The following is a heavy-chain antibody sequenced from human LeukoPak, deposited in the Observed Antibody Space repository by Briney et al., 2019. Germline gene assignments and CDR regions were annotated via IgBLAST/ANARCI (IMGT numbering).Heavy chain of an antibody. J-gene: IGHJ4*02. CDR2: ISAYNGNT. V-gene: IGHV1-18*04. CDR3: ARDSPITGTRYYFDY. CDR1: GYTFTGYY. D-gene: IGHD1-20*01. Sequence: PVASVKVSCKASGYTFTGYYMHWVRQAPGQGLEWMGWISAYNGNTNYAQKLQGRVTMTTDTSTSTAYMELRSLRSDDTAVYYCARDSPITGTRYYFDYWGQGTLVTVSS.